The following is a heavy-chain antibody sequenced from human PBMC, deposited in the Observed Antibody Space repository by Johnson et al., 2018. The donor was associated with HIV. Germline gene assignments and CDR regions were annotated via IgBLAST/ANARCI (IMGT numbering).Heavy chain of an antibody. CDR1: GFTFSSYW. CDR2: INSDGTNT. Sequence: VQLVESGGGLVQPGGSLRLSCAASGFTFSSYWMHWVRQAPGKGLVWVSRINSDGTNTSYADFVKGRFTISRDNAKNTLFLQMNSLRAEDTAVYYCAIVVIRGDAFDLWGQGTTVTVSS. J-gene: IGHJ3*01. D-gene: IGHD3-22*01. CDR3: AIVVIRGDAFDL. V-gene: IGHV3-74*02.